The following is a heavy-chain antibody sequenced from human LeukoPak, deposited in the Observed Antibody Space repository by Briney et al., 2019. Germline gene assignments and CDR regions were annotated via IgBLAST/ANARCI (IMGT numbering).Heavy chain of an antibody. Sequence: GGSLRLSCAASGFTFSSYSMSWVRQAPGKGLEWVSSISSSSSYIYYADSVKGRFTISRDNAKNSLYLQMNSLRAEDTAVYYCASSYYDSSALDAFDIWGQGTMVTVSS. J-gene: IGHJ3*02. V-gene: IGHV3-21*01. CDR3: ASSYYDSSALDAFDI. D-gene: IGHD3-22*01. CDR2: ISSSSSYI. CDR1: GFTFSSYS.